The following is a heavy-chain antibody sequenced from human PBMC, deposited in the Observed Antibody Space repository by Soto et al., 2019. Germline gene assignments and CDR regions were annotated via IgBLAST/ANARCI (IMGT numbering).Heavy chain of an antibody. V-gene: IGHV3-11*06. CDR2: ISSSSSYT. Sequence: GGSLRLSCAASGFTFSDYYMSWIRQAPGKGLEWVSYISSSSSYTNYADSVKGRFTISRDNAKNSLYLQMNSLRAEDTAVYYCARGVGIAAADYYGMDVWGQGTTVTVSS. CDR1: GFTFSDYY. D-gene: IGHD6-13*01. CDR3: ARGVGIAAADYYGMDV. J-gene: IGHJ6*02.